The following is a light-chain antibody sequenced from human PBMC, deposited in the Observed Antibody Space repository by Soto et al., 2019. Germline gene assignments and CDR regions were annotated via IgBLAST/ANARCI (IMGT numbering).Light chain of an antibody. V-gene: IGLV2-14*02. CDR1: SSDVGFYNL. J-gene: IGLJ1*01. CDR2: EVT. Sequence: QSALTQPASVSGSPGQSITISCTGTSSDVGFYNLVSWYQHRPGKAPKFILYEVTDRPSGVSNRFSGSKSGNTASLTISGLQAEDEAEYYCSSYTNINTRACVFGTGTKLTVL. CDR3: SSYTNINTRACV.